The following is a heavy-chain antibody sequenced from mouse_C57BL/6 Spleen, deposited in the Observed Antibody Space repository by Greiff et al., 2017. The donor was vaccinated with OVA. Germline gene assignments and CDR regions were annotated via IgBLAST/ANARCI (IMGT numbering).Heavy chain of an antibody. Sequence: QVQLQQPGAELVKPGASVKLSCKASGYTFTSYWMHWVKQRPRQGLEWIGMIHPNSGSTNYNEKFKSKATLTVDKSSSTAYMQLSSLTSEDSAVYYCARRSYDWFAYWGQGTLVTVSA. CDR3: ARRSYDWFAY. V-gene: IGHV1-64*01. J-gene: IGHJ3*01. D-gene: IGHD2-12*01. CDR1: GYTFTSYW. CDR2: IHPNSGST.